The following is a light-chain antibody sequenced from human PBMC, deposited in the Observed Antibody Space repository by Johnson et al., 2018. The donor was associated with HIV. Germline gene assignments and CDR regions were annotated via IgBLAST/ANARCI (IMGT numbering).Light chain of an antibody. CDR2: RNN. CDR3: AAWDDRLNAYV. Sequence: QSVLTQPPSASGTPGQRVTISCSGSSSNIGSNTVNWYQQLPGTAPKLLIYRNNQRPSGVPDRFSGSKSGTSASLAISGLQAEDEADYYCAAWDDRLNAYVFGTGTKVTVL. V-gene: IGLV1-44*01. CDR1: SSNIGSNT. J-gene: IGLJ1*01.